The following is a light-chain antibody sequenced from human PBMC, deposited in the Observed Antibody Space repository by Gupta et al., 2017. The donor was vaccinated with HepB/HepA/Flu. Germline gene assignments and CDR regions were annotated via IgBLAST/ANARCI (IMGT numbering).Light chain of an antibody. CDR3: QQRSAWPLT. J-gene: IGKJ3*01. Sequence: EIVLTQSPATLSLSPGERATLSCRASQNVDSYLAWFQQKPGQAPRLLIHDASTRATGIPARFSGSGSGTDFTLTITSLESEDFAVYYCQQRSAWPLTFGPGTTVDIK. CDR1: QNVDSY. V-gene: IGKV3-11*01. CDR2: DAS.